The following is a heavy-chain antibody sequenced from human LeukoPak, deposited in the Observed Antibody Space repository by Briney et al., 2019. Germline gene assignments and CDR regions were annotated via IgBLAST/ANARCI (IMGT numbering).Heavy chain of an antibody. Sequence: PGGSLRLSCAASGFTFSSYAMSWVRQAPGKRLEWVSAISGSGGSTYYADSVRGRFTISRDNSKNTLYLQMNSLRAEDTAVYYCANYYEVRYYYYYGMDVWGQGTTVTVSS. J-gene: IGHJ6*02. CDR3: ANYYEVRYYYYYGMDV. CDR2: ISGSGGST. D-gene: IGHD3-22*01. V-gene: IGHV3-23*01. CDR1: GFTFSSYA.